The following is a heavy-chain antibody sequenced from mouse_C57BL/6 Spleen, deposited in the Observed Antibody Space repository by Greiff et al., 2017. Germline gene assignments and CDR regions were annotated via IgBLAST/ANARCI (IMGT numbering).Heavy chain of an antibody. V-gene: IGHV10-1*01. CDR1: GFSFNTYA. J-gene: IGHJ2*01. D-gene: IGHD4-1*01. CDR2: IRSKSNNYAT. CDR3: VRQSPNWDGDFDY. Sequence: EVQRVESGGGLVQPKGSLKLSCAASGFSFNTYAMNWVRQAPGKGLEWVARIRSKSNNYATYYADSVKDRFTISRDDSESMLYLQMNSLKTEDTAMYYCVRQSPNWDGDFDYWGQGTTLTVSS.